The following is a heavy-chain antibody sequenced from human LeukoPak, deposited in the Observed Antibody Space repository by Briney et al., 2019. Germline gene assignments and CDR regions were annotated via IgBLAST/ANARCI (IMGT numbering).Heavy chain of an antibody. CDR3: AKSRSSTTSSSNY. CDR1: GFTFDDYA. Sequence: PGGSLRLSCAASGFTFDDYAMHWVRQAPGKGLEWVSGISWNSGSIGYADSVKGRFTISRDNAKNSLYLQMNSLRAEDTGVYFCAKSRSSTTSSSNYWGQGILVTVSS. J-gene: IGHJ4*02. CDR2: ISWNSGSI. D-gene: IGHD2-2*01. V-gene: IGHV3-9*01.